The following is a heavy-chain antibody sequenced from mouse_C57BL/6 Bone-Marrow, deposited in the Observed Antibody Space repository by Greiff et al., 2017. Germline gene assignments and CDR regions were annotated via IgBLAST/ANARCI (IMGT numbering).Heavy chain of an antibody. D-gene: IGHD2-13*01. CDR3: ARWGLRTWFAD. Sequence: VKLVESGAELMKPGASVQLSCKATGSTFTGYWLEWVKQRPGHVLARIGEILPGSGSTNYTEKFQGKAPFTADTSSNTAYMQRSSLTTEDAAIYYCARWGLRTWFADWGQGTLVTVAA. J-gene: IGHJ3*01. V-gene: IGHV1-9*01. CDR1: GSTFTGYW. CDR2: ILPGSGST.